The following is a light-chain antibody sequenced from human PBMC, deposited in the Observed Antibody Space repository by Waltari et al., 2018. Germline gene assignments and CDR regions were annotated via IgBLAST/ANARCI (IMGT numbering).Light chain of an antibody. Sequence: QSGLTQPPPVSGAPGQRVTISCTGSSSNIGAGYDVHWYQLLPGTAPKLLIYGNSNRPSGVPDRFSGSKSGTSASLAITGLQAEDEADYYCQSYDSSLIGSIFGGGTKLTVL. CDR2: GNS. V-gene: IGLV1-40*01. J-gene: IGLJ2*01. CDR1: SSNIGAGYD. CDR3: QSYDSSLIGSI.